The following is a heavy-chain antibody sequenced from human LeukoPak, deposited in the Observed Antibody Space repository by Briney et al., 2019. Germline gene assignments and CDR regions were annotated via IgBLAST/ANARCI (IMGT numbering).Heavy chain of an antibody. CDR1: GFTFGDDW. V-gene: IGHV3-7*01. CDR3: PRGLRWTDF. CDR2: INQGGSGI. J-gene: IGHJ4*02. Sequence: GGSLRLSCVFSGFTFGDDWMNWVRQAPGKGLEWVANINQGGSGIHFVDSVKGRFTISRDNAKNSLYLQMNSLRAEDTGVYYCPRGLRWTDFWGQGTLVTVSS. D-gene: IGHD4-23*01.